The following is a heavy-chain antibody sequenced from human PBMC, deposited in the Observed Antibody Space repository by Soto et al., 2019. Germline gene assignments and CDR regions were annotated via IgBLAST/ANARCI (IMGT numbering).Heavy chain of an antibody. V-gene: IGHV4-30-2*01. D-gene: IGHD3-22*01. Sequence: SETLPLTCAVSGGSISSGGYSRSWIRQPPGKGLEWIGYIYHSGSTYYNPSLKSRVTISVDRSKNQFSLKLSSVTAADTAVYYCARSNYYDSSGYYYDAFDIWGQGTMVTVSS. J-gene: IGHJ3*02. CDR1: GGSISSGGYS. CDR2: IYHSGST. CDR3: ARSNYYDSSGYYYDAFDI.